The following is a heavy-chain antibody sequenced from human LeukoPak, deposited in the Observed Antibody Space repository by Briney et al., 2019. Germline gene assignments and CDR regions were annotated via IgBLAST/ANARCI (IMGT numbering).Heavy chain of an antibody. CDR2: IWSHGNEI. J-gene: IGHJ4*02. Sequence: AGGSLRLSCAASGFNFSSFVMHWVRQAPGRGLEWVAVIWSHGNEIHYVDSVKGRFTISRDNFRNTLYLQMNSLRAEDSAVYYCVRGSGGNGYGYWGDSWGQGTLVIVSS. V-gene: IGHV3-33*01. CDR3: VRGSGGNGYGYWGDS. CDR1: GFNFSSFV. D-gene: IGHD5-12*01.